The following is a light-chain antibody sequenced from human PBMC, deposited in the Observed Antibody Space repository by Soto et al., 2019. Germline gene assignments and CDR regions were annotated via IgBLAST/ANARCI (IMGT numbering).Light chain of an antibody. CDR2: EVT. Sequence: QSVLTQPPSASGSPGQSVRISCTGTRRDVGGYNYVAWYQQHPGKAPKLMIYEVTKRPSGVPDRFSGSKSGNTAFLTVSGLQPGDEADYYCSSYTSSSTPFVFGTGTKVTVL. CDR3: SSYTSSSTPFV. J-gene: IGLJ1*01. CDR1: RRDVGGYNY. V-gene: IGLV2-8*01.